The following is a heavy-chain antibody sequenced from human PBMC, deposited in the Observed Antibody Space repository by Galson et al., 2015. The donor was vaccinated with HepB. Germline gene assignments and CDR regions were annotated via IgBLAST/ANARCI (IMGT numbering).Heavy chain of an antibody. CDR1: GFTFSDYA. V-gene: IGHV3-23*01. CDR2: ITGSGYT. D-gene: IGHD2-2*01. CDR3: AKDGRKVGPFYYYGMDV. J-gene: IGHJ6*02. Sequence: SLRLSCAASGFTFSDYAMSWVRQGPGGGLEWVAGITGSGYTFYADSVRGRFTISRANSKVNSKNTVFLQMNSLRVDDTAVYYCAKDGRKVGPFYYYGMDVWGQGTTVTVSS.